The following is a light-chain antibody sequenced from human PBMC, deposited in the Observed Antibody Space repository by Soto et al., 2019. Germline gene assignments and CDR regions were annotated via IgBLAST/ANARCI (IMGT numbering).Light chain of an antibody. Sequence: EIVMTQSPATLSVSPGERATLSCRASQRVASNLAWYQQKPGQAPRLLIHGASTRATGIPARFSGSGSGTEFTLPISSLQSEDFAVYYCQQYDNWPFTFGPGTKVDIK. J-gene: IGKJ3*01. CDR2: GAS. CDR1: QRVASN. CDR3: QQYDNWPFT. V-gene: IGKV3-15*01.